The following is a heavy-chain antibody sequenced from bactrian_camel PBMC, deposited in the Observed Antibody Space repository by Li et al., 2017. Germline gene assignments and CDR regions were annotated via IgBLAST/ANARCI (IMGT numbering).Heavy chain of an antibody. CDR3: ASAFQAGY. Sequence: DVQLVESGGGLVQPGGSLRLSCLASGFTFTTYDMSWVRQAPGKGLEWVAGINMGGSTTWYTDFVKGRFSISRDNAKNTLYLQMNSLNSEDTAMYYCASAFQAGYWGQGTQVTVS. D-gene: IGHD3*01. J-gene: IGHJ6*01. CDR1: GFTFTTYD. V-gene: IGHV3S40*01. CDR2: INMGGSTT.